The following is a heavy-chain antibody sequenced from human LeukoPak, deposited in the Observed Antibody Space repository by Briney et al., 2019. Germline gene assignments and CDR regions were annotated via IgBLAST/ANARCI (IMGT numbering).Heavy chain of an antibody. D-gene: IGHD5-18*01. Sequence: GGSLRLSCAASGFTFSSYSMHWVRQAPGKGLEWVSSISSSSSYIYYADSVKGRFTISRDNAKNSLYLQMNSLRAEDTAVYYCARDLRSYGFREDDAFDIWGQGTMVTVSS. CDR1: GFTFSSYS. J-gene: IGHJ3*02. V-gene: IGHV3-21*01. CDR3: ARDLRSYGFREDDAFDI. CDR2: ISSSSSYI.